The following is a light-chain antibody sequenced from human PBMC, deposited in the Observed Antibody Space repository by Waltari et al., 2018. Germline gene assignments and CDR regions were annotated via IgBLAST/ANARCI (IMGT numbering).Light chain of an antibody. V-gene: IGLV6-57*02. CDR3: QSYDSSNRVV. Sequence: NFMLTQPHPVSDSPGKTVTIPCTGIGGSIATNYVQWYQQRPGSAPTRVIYSDNQRPSGVPDRFSGSIDRSSNSASLTISGLKTEDEADYYCQSYDSSNRVVFGGGTKLTV. CDR2: SDN. J-gene: IGLJ2*01. CDR1: GGSIATNY.